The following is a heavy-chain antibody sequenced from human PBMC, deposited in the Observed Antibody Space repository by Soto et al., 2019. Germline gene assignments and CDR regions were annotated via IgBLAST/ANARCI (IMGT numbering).Heavy chain of an antibody. D-gene: IGHD5-18*01. Sequence: HPGWALRLSCAASGFPFCSYCRHWVRRAPGKGLEWVAVIWYDGSNKYYADSVKGRFTISRDNSKNTLYLQMNSLRAEDTAVYYCARGTVDTAPGGMDVWGHGTTVTVSS. V-gene: IGHV3-33*01. CDR1: GFPFCSYC. CDR2: IWYDGSNK. CDR3: ARGTVDTAPGGMDV. J-gene: IGHJ6*02.